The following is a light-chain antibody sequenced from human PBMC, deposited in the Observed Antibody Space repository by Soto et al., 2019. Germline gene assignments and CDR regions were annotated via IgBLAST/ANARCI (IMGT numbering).Light chain of an antibody. CDR3: QQYSNWPPWT. Sequence: EIVMTQSPATLSLSPGERATLSCRASQSVSSNLAWYQQKPGQAPRLLIYGASTRATGIPARFSGSGSGTEFTLTISSLQAEDFVVYYCQQYSNWPPWTFGQGTKVEIK. V-gene: IGKV3-15*01. CDR1: QSVSSN. J-gene: IGKJ1*01. CDR2: GAS.